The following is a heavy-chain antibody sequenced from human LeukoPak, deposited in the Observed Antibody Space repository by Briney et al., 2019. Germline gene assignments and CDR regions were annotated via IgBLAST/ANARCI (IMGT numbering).Heavy chain of an antibody. J-gene: IGHJ4*02. Sequence: GGSLRLSCAASGFTVSSNYMSWVRQAPGKGLEWVGRIKSKTDGGTTDYAAPVKGRFTISRDDSKNTLYLQMNSLKTEDTAVYYCTTGGTMVRPLDYWGQGTLVTVSS. CDR3: TTGGTMVRPLDY. CDR1: GFTVSSNY. D-gene: IGHD3-10*01. CDR2: IKSKTDGGTT. V-gene: IGHV3-15*01.